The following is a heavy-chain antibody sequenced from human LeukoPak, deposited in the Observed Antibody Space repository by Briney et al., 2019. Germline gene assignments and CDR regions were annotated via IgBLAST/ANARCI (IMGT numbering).Heavy chain of an antibody. Sequence: GGSLRLSCAASGFTFSDYWMHWVRQAPGKGLVWVSRIKTDGRDTNYADSVKGRFTISRDNAKNTLYLQMNSLRAEDTAVYYCARELPFDYWGQGTLVTVSS. CDR3: ARELPFDY. CDR1: GFTFSDYW. D-gene: IGHD2-15*01. V-gene: IGHV3-74*01. J-gene: IGHJ4*02. CDR2: IKTDGRDT.